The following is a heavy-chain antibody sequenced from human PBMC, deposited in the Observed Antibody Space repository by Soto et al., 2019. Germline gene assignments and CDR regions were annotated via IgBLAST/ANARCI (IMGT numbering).Heavy chain of an antibody. D-gene: IGHD5-12*01. CDR2: INPSGGST. V-gene: IGHV1-46*03. CDR3: AKDRGYEYCYYYYMDV. CDR1: GYTFTSYY. J-gene: IGHJ6*03. Sequence: ASVKVSCKASGYTFTSYYMHWVRQAPGQGLEWMGIINPSGGSTSYAQKFQGRVTMTRDTSTSTVYMELSSLRSEDTAVYYCAKDRGYEYCYYYYMDVWGKGTTVTVSS.